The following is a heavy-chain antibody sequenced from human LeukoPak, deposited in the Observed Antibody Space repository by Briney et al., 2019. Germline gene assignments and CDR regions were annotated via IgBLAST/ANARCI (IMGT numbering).Heavy chain of an antibody. J-gene: IGHJ4*02. V-gene: IGHV4-4*07. D-gene: IGHD4-17*01. Sequence: SETLSLTCTVSGGSISSYYWSWIRQPAGKGLEWIGRIYTSGSTNYNPSLKSRVTISVDTSKNQFSLRLTSVTAADTAVYYCAREGRQDYVYFDCWGQGTLVTVSS. CDR1: GGSISSYY. CDR3: AREGRQDYVYFDC. CDR2: IYTSGST.